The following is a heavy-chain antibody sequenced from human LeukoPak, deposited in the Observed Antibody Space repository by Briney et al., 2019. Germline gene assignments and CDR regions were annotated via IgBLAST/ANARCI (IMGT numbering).Heavy chain of an antibody. CDR2: TSYDGSDK. Sequence: GGSLRLSCAASGFTFSGYAMHWVRQAPGKGLEWVADTSYDGSDKYYANSVKGRFTISRDNSKNTLYLQMNSLRAEDTAVYYCARGYDQTGAYYYYYGMDVWGQGTTVTVSS. V-gene: IGHV3-30-3*01. J-gene: IGHJ6*02. CDR3: ARGYDQTGAYYYYYGMDV. CDR1: GFTFSGYA. D-gene: IGHD5-12*01.